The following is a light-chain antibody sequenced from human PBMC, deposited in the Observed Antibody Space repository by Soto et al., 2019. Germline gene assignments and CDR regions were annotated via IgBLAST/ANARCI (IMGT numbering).Light chain of an antibody. CDR2: DAS. CDR1: QDISNY. CDR3: HQLHTYPLT. V-gene: IGKV1-33*01. J-gene: IGKJ5*01. Sequence: DIQMTQSPSSLSASVGDRVTITCQASQDISNYLNWYQQKPGKAPKLLIYDASNLETGVPSRFSGSGSGTDFTFTISSLQPEDIATYCCHQLHTYPLTFGQGTRLEIK.